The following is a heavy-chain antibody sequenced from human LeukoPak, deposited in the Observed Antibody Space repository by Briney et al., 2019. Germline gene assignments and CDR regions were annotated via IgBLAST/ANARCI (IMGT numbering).Heavy chain of an antibody. CDR3: AKDGAWLRFDD. J-gene: IGHJ4*02. CDR1: GFPFSSHG. CDR2: ISPGGGPT. V-gene: IGHV3-23*01. D-gene: IGHD5-12*01. Sequence: GGTLRLSCAGSGFPFSSHGMNWVRQAPGKGLEWVSGISPGGGPTYYADSVRGRFTISRGDPKNTLYLQMKNLRAEDTAVYYCAKDGAWLRFDDWGQGILVTVSS.